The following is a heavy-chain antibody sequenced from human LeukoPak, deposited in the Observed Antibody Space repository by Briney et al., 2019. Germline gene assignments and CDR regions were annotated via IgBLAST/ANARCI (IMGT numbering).Heavy chain of an antibody. CDR3: ARAIMITFGGVIVNSYYFDY. CDR1: GYTFTSYY. V-gene: IGHV1-46*01. CDR2: INPSGGST. D-gene: IGHD3-16*02. J-gene: IGHJ4*02. Sequence: RASVKVSCKASGYTFTSYYMHWVRQAPGQGLEWMGIINPSGGSTSYAQKFQGRVTMTRDTSTGTVYMELSSLRSEDTAVYYCARAIMITFGGVIVNSYYFDYWGQGTLVTVSS.